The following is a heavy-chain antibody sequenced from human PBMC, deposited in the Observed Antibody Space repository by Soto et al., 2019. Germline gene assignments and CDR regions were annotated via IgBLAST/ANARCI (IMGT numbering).Heavy chain of an antibody. CDR1: GGSISSYY. CDR2: IYTSGST. Sequence: SETLSLTCTVSGGSISSYYWSWIRQPAGKGLEWIGRIYTSGSTNYNSTLKSRVTMSVDTFKNKFSLKLSSVTAADMAVYYCAIRSYSYGNYYYYGMDVWGQGTMVTVSS. J-gene: IGHJ6*02. V-gene: IGHV4-4*07. CDR3: AIRSYSYGNYYYYGMDV. D-gene: IGHD5-18*01.